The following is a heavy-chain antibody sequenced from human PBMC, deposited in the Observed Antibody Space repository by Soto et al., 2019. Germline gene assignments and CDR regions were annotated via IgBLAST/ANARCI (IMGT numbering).Heavy chain of an antibody. V-gene: IGHV5-51*01. Sequence: PGESLKISCQASGYTFINNWIGWVRQKPGEGLEWLGIIYPGLSETRYSPSFRGHVTISADKSISIAYLQWSSLKASGTAMYYCARHPHYYYYDSSGPDAFDIWGQGTMVTVSS. CDR3: ARHPHYYYYDSSGPDAFDI. D-gene: IGHD3-22*01. CDR2: IYPGLSET. J-gene: IGHJ3*02. CDR1: GYTFINNW.